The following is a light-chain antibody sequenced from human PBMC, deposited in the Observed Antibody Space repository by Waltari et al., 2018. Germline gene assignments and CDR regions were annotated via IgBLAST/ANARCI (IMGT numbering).Light chain of an antibody. J-gene: IGLJ2*01. CDR2: EGS. CDR3: CSYAGHTTYVV. Sequence: QSALTQPASVSGSPGQSITISCTGTSSDVGSYNLVPWYQKYPGKAPKLMIYEGSKRPSGVSNRFSGSKSGNTASLTISGVQAEDEADYYCCSYAGHTTYVVFGGGTKLTVL. V-gene: IGLV2-23*01. CDR1: SSDVGSYNL.